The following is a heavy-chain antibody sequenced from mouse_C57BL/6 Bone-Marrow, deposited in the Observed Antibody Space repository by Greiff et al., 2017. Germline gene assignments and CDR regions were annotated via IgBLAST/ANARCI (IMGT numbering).Heavy chain of an antibody. CDR1: GYTFTDYY. J-gene: IGHJ3*01. D-gene: IGHD3-2*02. CDR2: IFPGSGST. Sequence: QVQLQQSGPELVKPGASVKISCKASGYTFTDYYINWVKQRPGQGLEWIGWIFPGSGSTYYNEKFKGKATLTVDKSSSTAYMLHSSLTSEDSAVYFCARSTSSFAWFAYWGQGTLVTVSA. CDR3: ARSTSSFAWFAY. V-gene: IGHV1-75*01.